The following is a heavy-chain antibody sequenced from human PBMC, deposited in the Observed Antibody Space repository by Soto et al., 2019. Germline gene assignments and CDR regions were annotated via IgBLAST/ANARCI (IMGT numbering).Heavy chain of an antibody. J-gene: IGHJ4*02. CDR1: GGTFSSYT. Sequence: QVQLVQSGAEVKKPGSSVKVSCKASGGTFSSYTISWVRQAPGQGLEWMGRIIPILGIANYAQKFQGRVTITADKSTSTAYMELSSLRSEVTAVYYCASGTTQAGGGAVGCSYWGQGTLVTVSS. V-gene: IGHV1-69*02. CDR3: ASGTTQAGGGAVGCSY. D-gene: IGHD3-16*01. CDR2: IIPILGIA.